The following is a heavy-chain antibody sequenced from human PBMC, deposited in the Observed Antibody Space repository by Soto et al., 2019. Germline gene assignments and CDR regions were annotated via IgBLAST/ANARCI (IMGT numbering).Heavy chain of an antibody. D-gene: IGHD1-1*01. Sequence: GGSLRLSCAASGFTFSSYAMHWVRQAPGKGLEWVAVISYDGSNTNYNPSLKSRVTISLDTSKNQFSLKLTSVTAADTAVYYCARGNDWKSSCFDPWGQGTLVTVSS. J-gene: IGHJ5*02. CDR2: ISYDGSNT. V-gene: IGHV3-30-3*01. CDR1: GFTFSSYA. CDR3: ARGNDWKSSCFDP.